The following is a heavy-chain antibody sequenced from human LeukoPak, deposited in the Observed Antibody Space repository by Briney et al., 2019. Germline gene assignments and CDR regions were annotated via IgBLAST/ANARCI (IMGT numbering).Heavy chain of an antibody. D-gene: IGHD2-15*01. CDR3: ARAGRKSRGVDIVRKKETGYYYYLDV. V-gene: IGHV3-7*01. CDR2: IKQDGSEK. J-gene: IGHJ6*03. Sequence: GGSLRLSCAASGFTFSSYEMNWVRQAPGKGLEWVANIKQDGSEKYYVDSVKGRFTISRDDAKNSLYLQMNSLRVEDTAVYYCARAGRKSRGVDIVRKKETGYYYYLDVWGKGTTVTVSS. CDR1: GFTFSSYE.